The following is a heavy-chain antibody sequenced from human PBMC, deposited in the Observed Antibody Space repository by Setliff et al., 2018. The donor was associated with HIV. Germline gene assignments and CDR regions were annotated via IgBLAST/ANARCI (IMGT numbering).Heavy chain of an antibody. V-gene: IGHV4-59*08. CDR3: ARGEACGGGCHYAFEL. CDR2: IYYSGST. CDR1: GGSISSYY. D-gene: IGHD2-21*02. J-gene: IGHJ3*01. Sequence: KPSETLSLTCAVSGGSISSYYWSWIRQPPGKGLEWIGYIYYSGSTNYNPSLKSRVTISVDTSKNQFSLKLNSVTAADTAVYYCARGEACGGGCHYAFELWGRGTMVTVSS.